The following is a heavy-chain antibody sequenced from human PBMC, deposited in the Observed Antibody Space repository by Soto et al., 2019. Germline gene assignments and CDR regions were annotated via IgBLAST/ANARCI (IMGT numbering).Heavy chain of an antibody. CDR3: ARSEIQLWFGFDY. V-gene: IGHV1-3*01. CDR2: INAGNGNT. J-gene: IGHJ4*02. D-gene: IGHD5-18*01. CDR1: GYTFPSYA. Sequence: ASVKVSCKASGYTFPSYAMHWVRQAPGQRLEWMGWINAGNGNTKYSQKFQGRVTITRDTSASTAYMELSSLRSEDTAVYYCARSEIQLWFGFDYRGQGTLVTVSS.